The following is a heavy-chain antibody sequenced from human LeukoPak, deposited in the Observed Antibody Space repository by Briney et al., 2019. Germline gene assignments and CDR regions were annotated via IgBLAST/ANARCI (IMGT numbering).Heavy chain of an antibody. V-gene: IGHV4-39*07. D-gene: IGHD3-9*01. CDR1: GGSISSGGYY. CDR3: AREYYDIFYYYYGMDV. Sequence: PSETLTLTCTVSGGSISSGGYYWGWIRQPPGKGLEWIGSIYHSGSTYYNPSLKSRVTISVDTSKNQFSLKLSSVTAADTAVYYCAREYYDIFYYYYGMDVWGQGTTVTVSS. J-gene: IGHJ6*02. CDR2: IYHSGST.